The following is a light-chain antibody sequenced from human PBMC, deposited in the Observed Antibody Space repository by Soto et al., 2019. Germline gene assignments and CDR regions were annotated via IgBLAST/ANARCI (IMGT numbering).Light chain of an antibody. J-gene: IGLJ1*01. CDR3: SSYAGSNNFV. Sequence: QSALTQPPSASGSPGQSVTISCTGTSSDVGGYNYVSWYQQHPGKAPKRMIYEVSKRPSGVPDRFSGSKSGNTSSLTVSGLQSEDEADYYCSSYAGSNNFVFGIGTKVTV. V-gene: IGLV2-8*01. CDR2: EVS. CDR1: SSDVGGYNY.